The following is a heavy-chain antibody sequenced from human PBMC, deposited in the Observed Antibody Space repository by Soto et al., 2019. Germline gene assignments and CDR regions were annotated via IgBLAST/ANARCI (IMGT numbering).Heavy chain of an antibody. J-gene: IGHJ6*02. D-gene: IGHD6-25*01. CDR1: GGTFSSYA. CDR2: IIPIFGTA. CDR3: ARDCGSGAQCYYYYGMDV. Sequence: ASVKVSCKASGGTFSSYAISWVRQAPGQGLEWMGGIIPIFGTANYAQKFQGRVTITADESTSTAYMELSSLRSEDTAVYYCARDCGSGAQCYYYYGMDVWGQGTTVTVSS. V-gene: IGHV1-69*13.